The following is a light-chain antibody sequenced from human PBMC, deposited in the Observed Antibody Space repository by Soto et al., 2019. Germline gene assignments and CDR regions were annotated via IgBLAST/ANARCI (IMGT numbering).Light chain of an antibody. CDR2: RAS. V-gene: IGKV1-5*03. Sequence: DIQMTQSPSTLSASVGDRVTITCRASQSISAWLAWYQQKPGKAPKLLIYRASSLDSGVPSRFSGSGSGTEVTLTISSLQPDDFATYYCQQYVTLSRFGQGTKVEIK. J-gene: IGKJ1*01. CDR1: QSISAW. CDR3: QQYVTLSR.